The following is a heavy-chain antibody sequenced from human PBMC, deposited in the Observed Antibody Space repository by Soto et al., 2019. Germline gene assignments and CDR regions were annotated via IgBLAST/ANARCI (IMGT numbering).Heavy chain of an antibody. J-gene: IGHJ3*02. CDR2: TIPVFNTA. Sequence: QVQLEQSGAEVKKPGSSVKISCKASGGTLSDHGVSWLRQAPGQGLEWVGGTIPVFNTANYAPKFQGRVTIAADKSTNIAYMELGSLRSDDTAFNSCARGVYGSGNYYTGPSAFDIWGQGTLVIVSS. V-gene: IGHV1-69*06. CDR1: GGTLSDHG. D-gene: IGHD3-10*01. CDR3: ARGVYGSGNYYTGPSAFDI.